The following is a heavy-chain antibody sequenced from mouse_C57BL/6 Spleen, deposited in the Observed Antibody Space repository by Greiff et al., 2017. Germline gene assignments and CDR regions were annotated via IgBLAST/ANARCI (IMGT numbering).Heavy chain of an antibody. J-gene: IGHJ2*01. CDR1: GFNIKDDY. Sequence: SGAELVRPGASVQLSCTASGFNIKDDYMHWVKQRPEQGLEWIGWIDPENGDTEYASKFQGKATITADTSSNTAYLQLSSLTSEDTAVYDCTTRSTTDYFDYWGQGTTLTVSS. D-gene: IGHD1-1*01. CDR2: IDPENGDT. CDR3: TTRSTTDYFDY. V-gene: IGHV14-4*01.